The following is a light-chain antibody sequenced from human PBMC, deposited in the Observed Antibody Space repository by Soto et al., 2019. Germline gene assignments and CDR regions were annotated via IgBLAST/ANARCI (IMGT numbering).Light chain of an antibody. J-gene: IGKJ2*01. V-gene: IGKV4-1*01. CDR3: XQSYSSPPA. CDR1: QSVLSSSNKKNY. CDR2: WAS. Sequence: DIVMTQSPDSLAVSLGERATINCKSSQSVLSSSNKKNYLAWYQQKPGQPPKLLIYWASTRESGVPYRFSGXGSGTXXXLXXXXLQAXDVAXXXXXQSYSSPPAFGQGTKLGIK.